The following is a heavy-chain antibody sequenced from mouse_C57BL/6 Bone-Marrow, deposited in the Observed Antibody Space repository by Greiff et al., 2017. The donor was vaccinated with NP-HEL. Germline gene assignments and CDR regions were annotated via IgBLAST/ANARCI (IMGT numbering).Heavy chain of an antibody. CDR1: GFTFSDYG. Sequence: EVQLVESGGGLVKPGGSLKLSCAASGFTFSDYGMHWVRQAPEKGLEWVAYISSGSSTIYYADTVKGRFTISRDNAKNTLFLQMTSLRSEDTAMYYCARSFITTVVPFAYWGQGTLVTVSA. J-gene: IGHJ3*01. V-gene: IGHV5-17*01. CDR2: ISSGSSTI. D-gene: IGHD1-1*01. CDR3: ARSFITTVVPFAY.